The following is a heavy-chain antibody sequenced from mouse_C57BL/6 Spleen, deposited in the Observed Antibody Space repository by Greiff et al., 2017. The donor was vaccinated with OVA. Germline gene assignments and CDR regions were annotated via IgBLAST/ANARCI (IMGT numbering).Heavy chain of an antibody. V-gene: IGHV1-63*01. CDR3: ARELGLAMDY. CDR2: IYPGGGYT. Sequence: QVQLKESGAELVRPGTSVKMSCKASGYTFTNYWIGWAKQRPGHGLEWIGDIYPGGGYTNYNEKFKGKATLTADKSSSTAYMQFSSLTSEDSAIYYCARELGLAMDYWGQGTSVTVSS. J-gene: IGHJ4*01. CDR1: GYTFTNYW. D-gene: IGHD4-1*01.